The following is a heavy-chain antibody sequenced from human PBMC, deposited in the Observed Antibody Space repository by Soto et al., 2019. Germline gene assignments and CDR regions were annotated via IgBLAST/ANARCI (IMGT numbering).Heavy chain of an antibody. CDR1: GGSVSGYY. Sequence: PSETLSLTCTVSGGSVSGYYWTWIRQSPGKGLEWIGYIYYTGATNYNPSLKSRGIISIDTSNNQFSLKLTSLTAADTAGYFCARGGGAIPSYYYGMDVWGQGTTVTVSS. D-gene: IGHD3-16*01. CDR3: ARGGGAIPSYYYGMDV. V-gene: IGHV4-59*02. J-gene: IGHJ6*02. CDR2: IYYTGAT.